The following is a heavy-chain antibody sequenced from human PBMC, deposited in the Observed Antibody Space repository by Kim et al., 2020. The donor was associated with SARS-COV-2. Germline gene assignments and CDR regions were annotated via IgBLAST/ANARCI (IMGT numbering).Heavy chain of an antibody. CDR1: GGTFSSYA. J-gene: IGHJ4*02. CDR3: ASPVTSPFFDY. V-gene: IGHV1-69*13. CDR2: IIPIFGTA. D-gene: IGHD2-21*02. Sequence: SVKVSCKASGGTFSSYAISWVRQAPGQGLEWMGGIIPIFGTANYAQKFQGRVTITADESTSTAYMELSSLRSEETAVYYCASPVTSPFFDYWGQGTLVTVSS.